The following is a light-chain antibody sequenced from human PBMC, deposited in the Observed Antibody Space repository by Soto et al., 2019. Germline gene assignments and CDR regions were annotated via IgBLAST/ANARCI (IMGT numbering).Light chain of an antibody. V-gene: IGKV3-20*01. CDR1: QSVSRSY. J-gene: IGKJ1*01. Sequence: SVLTQAPGTLYLTPGERATLSCRASQSVSRSYLAWYQQKPGQAPRLLIYGASSRATGLPDRFSGSGSGTDFTLTISRLEPEDFAVYYCQQYGSSPLWTFGQGTKVYI. CDR2: GAS. CDR3: QQYGSSPLWT.